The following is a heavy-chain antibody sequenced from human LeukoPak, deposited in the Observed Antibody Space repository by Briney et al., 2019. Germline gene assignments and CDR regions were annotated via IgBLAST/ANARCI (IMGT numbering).Heavy chain of an antibody. D-gene: IGHD6-19*01. CDR1: GGSISSVGYY. CDR3: ARLAEAWFDP. Sequence: SHTLSLTCTVSGGSISSVGYYWSWIRQHPGKGLEWIGYIYYSGSTYYNPSLKSRVTISVDTSKNQFSLKLSSVTAADTAVYYCARLAEAWFDPWGQGTLVTVSS. V-gene: IGHV4-31*03. CDR2: IYYSGST. J-gene: IGHJ5*02.